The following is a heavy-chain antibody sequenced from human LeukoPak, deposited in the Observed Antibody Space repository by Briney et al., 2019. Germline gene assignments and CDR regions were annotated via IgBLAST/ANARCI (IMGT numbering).Heavy chain of an antibody. D-gene: IGHD3-9*01. CDR1: GFTFDDYA. CDR2: ISWNSGSI. CDR3: ARDSRYYDILTGYYHFDY. V-gene: IGHV3-9*01. J-gene: IGHJ4*02. Sequence: GGSLRLSCAASGFTFDDYAMHWVRQAPGKGLEWVSGISWNSGSIGYADSVKGRFTISRDNAKNSLYLQMNSLRAEDTALYYCARDSRYYDILTGYYHFDYWGQGTLVIVSS.